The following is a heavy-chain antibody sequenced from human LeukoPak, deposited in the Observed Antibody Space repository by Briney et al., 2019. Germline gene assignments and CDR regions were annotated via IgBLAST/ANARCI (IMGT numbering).Heavy chain of an antibody. Sequence: GASVKVSCKASGGTFSSYAISWVRQAPGQGLEWMGGIIPIFGTANYAQKFQGRVTITADESTSTAYMELSSLRSEDTAVYYCARDSGGRVFSYYYYYYMDVWGKGTTVTVSS. J-gene: IGHJ6*03. CDR1: GGTFSSYA. V-gene: IGHV1-69*13. CDR3: ARDSGGRVFSYYYYYYMDV. CDR2: IIPIFGTA. D-gene: IGHD3-10*01.